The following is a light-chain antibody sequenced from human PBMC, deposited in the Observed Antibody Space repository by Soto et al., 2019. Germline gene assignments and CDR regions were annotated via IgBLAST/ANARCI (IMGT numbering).Light chain of an antibody. CDR2: DAS. CDR1: QSVSWY. V-gene: IGKV3-11*01. Sequence: EIVLTQSPATLSLSPGERATLSCRASQSVSWYLAWYPQKPGQAPRLLIYDASKRAAGIPARFSGSGSETDFTLTISSLEPEDFAVYYCQQRHHCLRTFGQGTKVDIK. CDR3: QQRHHCLRT. J-gene: IGKJ1*01.